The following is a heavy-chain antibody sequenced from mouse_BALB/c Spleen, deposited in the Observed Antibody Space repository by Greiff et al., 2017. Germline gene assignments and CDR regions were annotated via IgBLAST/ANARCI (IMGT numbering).Heavy chain of an antibody. CDR1: GFNIKDYY. D-gene: IGHD1-1*01. CDR2: IDPENGDT. V-gene: IGHV14-4*02. J-gene: IGHJ3*01. Sequence: EVKLQESGAELVRSGASVKLSCTASGFNIKDYYMHWVKQRPEQGLEWIGWIDPENGDTEYAPKFQGKATMTADTSSNTAYLQLSSLTSEDTAVYYCNAPYYGSSYWFAYWGQGTLVTVSA. CDR3: NAPYYGSSYWFAY.